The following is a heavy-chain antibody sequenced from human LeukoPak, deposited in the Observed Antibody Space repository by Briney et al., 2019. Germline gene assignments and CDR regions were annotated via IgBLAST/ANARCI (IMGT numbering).Heavy chain of an antibody. Sequence: ASVKVSCKVSGYTLTELSMHWVRQAPGKGLEWMGGFDPEDGETIYAQKFQGRVTMTEDTSTDIAYMELSSLRSEDTAVYYCATVLIYSKGYDAFDIWGQGTMVTVSS. CDR3: ATVLIYSKGYDAFDI. J-gene: IGHJ3*02. CDR2: FDPEDGET. CDR1: GYTLTELS. V-gene: IGHV1-24*01. D-gene: IGHD4-11*01.